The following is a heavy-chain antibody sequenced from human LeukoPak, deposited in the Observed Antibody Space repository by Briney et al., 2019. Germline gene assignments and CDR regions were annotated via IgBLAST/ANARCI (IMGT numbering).Heavy chain of an antibody. CDR2: ISSSSSTI. J-gene: IGHJ4*02. CDR1: GFTFSSYS. V-gene: IGHV3-48*01. Sequence: GGSLRLSCAASGFTFSSYSMNWVRQAPGKGLEWVSYISSSSSTIYYADSVKGRFTISRDNAKNSLYLQMNSLRAEDTAVYYCAKAATPGYSSSWYVDTFDYWGQGTLVTVSS. CDR3: AKAATPGYSSSWYVDTFDY. D-gene: IGHD6-13*01.